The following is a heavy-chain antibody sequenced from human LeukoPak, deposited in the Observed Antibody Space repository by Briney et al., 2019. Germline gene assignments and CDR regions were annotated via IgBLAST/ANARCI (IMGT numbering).Heavy chain of an antibody. CDR1: GFTFSSYA. J-gene: IGHJ4*02. Sequence: QTGGSLRLSCAAPGFTFSSYAMSWVRQAPGKGLEWVSTISASGAYTYYADSVKGRFTISRDNSKNSLYLQMSSLRAEDTAVYYCAKDGYSNYEYFDYWGQGSLVTASS. V-gene: IGHV3-23*01. D-gene: IGHD4-11*01. CDR3: AKDGYSNYEYFDY. CDR2: ISASGAYT.